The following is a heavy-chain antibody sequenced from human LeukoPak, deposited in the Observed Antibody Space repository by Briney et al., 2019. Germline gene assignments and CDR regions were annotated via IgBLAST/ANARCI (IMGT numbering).Heavy chain of an antibody. V-gene: IGHV4-59*01. Sequence: SETLSLTCTVSGVSISSYYWSWIRQPPGKGLEWIGYIYYSGSTNYNPSLKSRVTISVDTSKNQFSLKLSSVTAADTAVYYCARYDSSGKGLDYWGQGTLVTVSS. J-gene: IGHJ4*02. CDR3: ARYDSSGKGLDY. CDR1: GVSISSYY. D-gene: IGHD3-22*01. CDR2: IYYSGST.